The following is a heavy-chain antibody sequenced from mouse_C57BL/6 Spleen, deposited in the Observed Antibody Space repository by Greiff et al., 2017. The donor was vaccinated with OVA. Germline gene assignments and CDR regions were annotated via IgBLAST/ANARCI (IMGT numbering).Heavy chain of an antibody. CDR2: ISDGGSYT. D-gene: IGHD1-1*01. J-gene: IGHJ4*01. CDR1: GFTFSSYA. V-gene: IGHV5-4*01. CDR3: ARDPYYCGSSPYAMDY. Sequence: EVQLVESGGGLVKPGGSLKLSCAASGFTFSSYAMSWVRQTPAKRLEWVATISDGGSYTYYPDNVKDRFTISRDNAKNNLYLQMGHLKSEDTAMYYCARDPYYCGSSPYAMDYWGQGTSVTVSS.